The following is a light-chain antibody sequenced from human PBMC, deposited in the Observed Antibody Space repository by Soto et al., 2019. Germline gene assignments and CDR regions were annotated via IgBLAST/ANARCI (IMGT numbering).Light chain of an antibody. CDR2: NND. V-gene: IGLV1-44*01. Sequence: QSVLTQLPSASETPGQRVTISCSGSHSNIGRNTVNWYQQFPGMAPKLLIYNNDQRPSGVPGRFSGSKSGTSGTLDITGLQSEDEAEYFCGAWDDSLNGWVFGGGTKVTVL. CDR3: GAWDDSLNGWV. J-gene: IGLJ3*02. CDR1: HSNIGRNT.